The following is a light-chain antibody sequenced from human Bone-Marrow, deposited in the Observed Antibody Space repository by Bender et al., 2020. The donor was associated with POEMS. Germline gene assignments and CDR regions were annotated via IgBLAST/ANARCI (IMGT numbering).Light chain of an antibody. CDR3: QSFDTSLSGWV. V-gene: IGLV1-40*01. CDR2: GNS. CDR1: RSNIGAGFD. J-gene: IGLJ3*02. Sequence: QSVLTQPPSVSGAPGQTVTMSCTGTRSNIGAGFDVHWYQQFPGSAPKVLIYGNSERPSGVPDRFSASKSGTSASLAITGLQAEDEADYYCQSFDTSLSGWVFGAGTKLTV.